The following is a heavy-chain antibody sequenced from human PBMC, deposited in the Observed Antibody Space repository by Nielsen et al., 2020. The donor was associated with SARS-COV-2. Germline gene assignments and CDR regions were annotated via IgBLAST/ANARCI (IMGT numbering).Heavy chain of an antibody. CDR1: GYSFSVYY. Sequence: ASVKVSCKAPGYSFSVYYMHWVRQAPGQGLEWMGRINPNSGGPNYAQKFQGRVTMTCDTSISTAYMELSGLKSDDTAVFYCAGSGSGWYNFDSWGQGTLVTVSS. J-gene: IGHJ4*02. CDR3: AGSGSGWYNFDS. V-gene: IGHV1-2*06. D-gene: IGHD6-19*01. CDR2: INPNSGGP.